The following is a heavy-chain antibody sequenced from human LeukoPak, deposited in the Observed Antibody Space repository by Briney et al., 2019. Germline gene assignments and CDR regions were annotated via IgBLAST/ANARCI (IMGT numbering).Heavy chain of an antibody. CDR1: GGSVSSGSYY. Sequence: SETLSLTCTVSGGSVSSGSYYWSWIRQPPGKGLEWIGYIYYSGSTNYNPSLKSRVTISVDTSKNQFSLKLSSATAADTAVYYCARVRGTVTTRWFDPWGQGTLVTVSS. CDR2: IYYSGST. CDR3: ARVRGTVTTRWFDP. V-gene: IGHV4-61*01. J-gene: IGHJ5*02. D-gene: IGHD4-17*01.